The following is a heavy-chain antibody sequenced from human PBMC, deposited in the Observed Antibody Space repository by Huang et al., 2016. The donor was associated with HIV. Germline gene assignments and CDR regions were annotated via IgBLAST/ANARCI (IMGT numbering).Heavy chain of an antibody. CDR1: GYTFSNYD. CDR3: ATLPPVNYGRSGGRVRDY. CDR2: MNPNRVNT. Sequence: QVQLVQSGAEVKKPGASVKVSCKASGYTFSNYDINWVRQAPGQGLEWMGWMNPNRVNTVYARKFQGRVTMTRSTSISTAYMELSRLRFEDTAVYYCATLPPVNYGRSGGRVRDYWGQGSLVTVSS. V-gene: IGHV1-8*01. J-gene: IGHJ4*02. D-gene: IGHD2-15*01.